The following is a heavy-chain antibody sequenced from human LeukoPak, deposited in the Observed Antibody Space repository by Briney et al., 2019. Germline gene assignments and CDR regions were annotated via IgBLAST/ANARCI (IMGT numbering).Heavy chain of an antibody. CDR2: ISTSGTAI. J-gene: IGHJ4*02. CDR1: GFTLSDYY. Sequence: GGSLRLSCAASGFTLSDYYMTWIRQAPGKGLEWVSYISTSGTAIYYADSVKGRFTISRDNSRNSLYLQMNSLRAEDTAVYYCARSPGGYSGPFAYWGQGTLVTVSS. V-gene: IGHV3-11*04. CDR3: ARSPGGYSGPFAY. D-gene: IGHD5-12*01.